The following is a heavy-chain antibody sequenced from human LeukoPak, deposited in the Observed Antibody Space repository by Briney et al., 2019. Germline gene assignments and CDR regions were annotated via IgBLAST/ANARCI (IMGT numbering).Heavy chain of an antibody. CDR1: GGSISSGDYY. D-gene: IGHD6-19*01. CDR2: IYYSAST. V-gene: IGHV4-30-4*08. Sequence: PSETLSLTCTVSGGSISSGDYYWSWIRQPPGKGLEWIGYIYYSASTYYNLSLKGRVTISVDTSKNQFSLKLSSVTAADTAVYDCARANAAIAVAGTGLYFDLWGRGTLVTVCS. CDR3: ARANAAIAVAGTGLYFDL. J-gene: IGHJ2*01.